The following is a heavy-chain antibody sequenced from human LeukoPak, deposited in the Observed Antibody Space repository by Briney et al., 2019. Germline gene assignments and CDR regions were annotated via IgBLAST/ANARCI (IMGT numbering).Heavy chain of an antibody. CDR1: GYTFTSYD. CDR3: AREPIVGATTEFYFDY. CDR2: IIPIFGTA. V-gene: IGHV1-69*05. D-gene: IGHD1-26*01. J-gene: IGHJ4*02. Sequence: GASVKVSCKASGYTFTSYDINWVRQAPGQGLEWMGRIIPIFGTANYAQKFQGRVTITTDESTSTAYMELSSLRSEDTAVYYCAREPIVGATTEFYFDYWGQGTLVTVSS.